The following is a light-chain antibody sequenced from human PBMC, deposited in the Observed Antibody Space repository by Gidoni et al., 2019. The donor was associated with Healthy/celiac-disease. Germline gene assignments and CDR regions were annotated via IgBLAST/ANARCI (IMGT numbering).Light chain of an antibody. CDR1: QSVSSN. CDR2: GAS. CDR3: QQYNNCPLYT. J-gene: IGKJ2*01. Sequence: EIVMTKSPATLSVSPGERATLSCRASQSVSSNLAWYQQKPGQAPRLLIYGASTRATGIPARFSGSESGTEFTLTISSLQSEDFAVYYCQQYNNCPLYTFGQGPKLEIK. V-gene: IGKV3-15*01.